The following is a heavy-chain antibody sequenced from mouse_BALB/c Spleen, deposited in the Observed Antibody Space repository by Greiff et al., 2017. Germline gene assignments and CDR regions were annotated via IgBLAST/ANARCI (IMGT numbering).Heavy chain of an antibody. V-gene: IGHV5-17*02. Sequence: EVKVVESGGGLVQPGGSRKLSCAASGFTFSSFGMHWVRQAPEKGLEWVAYISSGSSTIYYADTVKGRFTISRDNPKNTLFLQMTSLRSEDTAMNYCASPRQLGLRSYAMDYWGQGTSVTVSS. CDR1: GFTFSSFG. D-gene: IGHD3-2*01. CDR3: ASPRQLGLRSYAMDY. CDR2: ISSGSSTI. J-gene: IGHJ4*01.